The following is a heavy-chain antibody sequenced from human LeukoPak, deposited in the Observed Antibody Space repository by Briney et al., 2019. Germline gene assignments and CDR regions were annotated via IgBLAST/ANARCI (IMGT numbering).Heavy chain of an antibody. D-gene: IGHD6-6*01. CDR1: GFTFSSYS. J-gene: IGHJ4*02. CDR3: ARNIAARRMGGSD. V-gene: IGHV3-21*01. CDR2: ISSSSSYI. Sequence: GGSLRLSCAASGFTFSSYSMNWVRQAPGKGLGWVSSISSSSSYIYYADSVKGRFTISRDNAKNSLYLQMNSLRAEDTAVYYCARNIAARRMGGSDWGQGTLVTVSS.